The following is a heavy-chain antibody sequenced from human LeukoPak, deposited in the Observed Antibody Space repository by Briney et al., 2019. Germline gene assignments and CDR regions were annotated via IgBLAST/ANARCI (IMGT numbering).Heavy chain of an antibody. Sequence: GGSLRLSCAASGFSFSSYSMNWVRQAPGTGLEWISYINGGSSLIWFADSVRGRFTVSRDNAKNSLDLQMNSLRVDDTAVYYCARDLHWAFDYWGRGTLVTVSS. D-gene: IGHD7-27*01. CDR1: GFSFSSYS. J-gene: IGHJ4*02. CDR3: ARDLHWAFDY. CDR2: INGGSSLI. V-gene: IGHV3-48*01.